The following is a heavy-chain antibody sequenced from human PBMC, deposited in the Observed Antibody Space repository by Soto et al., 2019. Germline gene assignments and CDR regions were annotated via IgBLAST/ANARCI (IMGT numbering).Heavy chain of an antibody. J-gene: IGHJ6*02. Sequence: AASVITLSTSRMNQDRQNQKKELEWVGRIKSKTEGGTTDYAAPVKGRFTISRDDSKNTLYLQMNSLKTEDTAVYYFTTGTYVGSLNFCGMDVLGQGTTDNVSS. CDR1: VITLSTSR. V-gene: IGHV3-15*07. CDR2: IKSKTEGGTT. CDR3: TTGTYVGSLNFCGMDV. D-gene: IGHD1-1*01.